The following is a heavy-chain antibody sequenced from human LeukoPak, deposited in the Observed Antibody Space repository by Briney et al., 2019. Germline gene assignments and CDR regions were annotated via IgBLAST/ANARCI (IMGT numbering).Heavy chain of an antibody. V-gene: IGHV4-34*01. CDR3: ARDFSDSTTGTFANYFDY. J-gene: IGHJ4*02. D-gene: IGHD4-17*01. CDR1: GGSFSGYY. Sequence: SETLSLTCAVYGGSFSGYYWSWVRQPPGKGLEWIGEINHSGSTNYNPSLKSRVTISVDTSKNQFSLKLSSVTAADTAVYYCARDFSDSTTGTFANYFDYWGQGTLVTVSS. CDR2: INHSGST.